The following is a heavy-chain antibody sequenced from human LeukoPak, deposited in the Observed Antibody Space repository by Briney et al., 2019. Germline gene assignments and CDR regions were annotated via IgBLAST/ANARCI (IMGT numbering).Heavy chain of an antibody. J-gene: IGHJ6*02. CDR2: INRSGST. Sequence: SETLSLTCAVYGGSFSGYYWSWIRQPPGKGLEWIGEINRSGSTNYNPSLKSRVTISVDTSKNQFSLKLSSVTAADTAVYYCARGGITMIVVVRRASYYYGMDVWGQGTTVTVSS. CDR1: GGSFSGYY. D-gene: IGHD3-22*01. CDR3: ARGGITMIVVVRRASYYYGMDV. V-gene: IGHV4-34*01.